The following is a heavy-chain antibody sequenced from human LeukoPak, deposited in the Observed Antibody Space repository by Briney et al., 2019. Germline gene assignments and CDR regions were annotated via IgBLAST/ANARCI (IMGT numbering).Heavy chain of an antibody. D-gene: IGHD3-9*01. CDR2: IYTSGST. Sequence: SETLSLTCTVSGGSISGYYWSWIRQPAGKGLEWIGRIYTSGSTNYNPSLKSRVTMSADTSKNQFSLKLSSVTAADTAVYYCARAFPGYDILTGYPAYFDYWGQGTLVTVSS. CDR3: ARAFPGYDILTGYPAYFDY. V-gene: IGHV4-4*07. CDR1: GGSISGYY. J-gene: IGHJ4*02.